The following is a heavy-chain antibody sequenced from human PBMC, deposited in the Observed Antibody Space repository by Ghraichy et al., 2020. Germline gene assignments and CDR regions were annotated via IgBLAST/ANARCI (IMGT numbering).Heavy chain of an antibody. CDR1: GFTFSSYW. J-gene: IGHJ5*02. CDR3: ARDYPSTVTTNWFDP. D-gene: IGHD4-11*01. V-gene: IGHV3-7*01. CDR2: IKQDGSEK. Sequence: GESLNISCAASGFTFSSYWMSWVRQAPGKGLEWVANIKQDGSEKYYVDSVKGRFTISRDNAKNSLYLQMNSLRAEDKAVYYCARDYPSTVTTNWFDPWGQGTLVTVSS.